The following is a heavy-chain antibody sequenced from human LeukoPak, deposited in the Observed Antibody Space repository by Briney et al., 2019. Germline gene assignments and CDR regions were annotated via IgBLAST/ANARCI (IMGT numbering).Heavy chain of an antibody. J-gene: IGHJ4*02. D-gene: IGHD3-22*01. CDR1: GGSFGGYY. CDR3: ARDSSGYLDY. CDR2: INHSGST. V-gene: IGHV4-34*01. Sequence: KPSETLSLTCAVYGGSFGGYYWSWIRQPPGKGLEWIGEINHSGSTNNNPSLKSRVTISVDTSKNQFPLKLSSVTAADTAVYYCARDSSGYLDYWGQGTLVTVSS.